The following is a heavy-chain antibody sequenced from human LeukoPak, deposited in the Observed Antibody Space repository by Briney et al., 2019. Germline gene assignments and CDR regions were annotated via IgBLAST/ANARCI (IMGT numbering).Heavy chain of an antibody. CDR3: ALMGVVVVPAVTFDY. CDR2: ISGSGGST. V-gene: IGHV3-23*01. CDR1: GFTFSSYA. Sequence: PGGSLRLSCAASGFTFSSYAMSWVRQAPGKGLEWVSAISGSGGSTYYADSVKGRFTISRDNSKDTLYLQMNSLRAEDTAVYYCALMGVVVVPAVTFDYWGQGTLVTVSS. J-gene: IGHJ4*02. D-gene: IGHD2-2*01.